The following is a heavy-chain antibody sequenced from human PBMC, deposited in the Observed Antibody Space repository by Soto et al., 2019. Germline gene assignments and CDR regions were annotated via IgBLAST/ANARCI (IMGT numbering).Heavy chain of an antibody. CDR1: GFGFIGSV. D-gene: IGHD4-4*01. V-gene: IGHV3-73*01. J-gene: IGHJ6*02. CDR2: IRSKANNYAT. Sequence: PGGSLRLSCAASGFGFIGSVMHWFGLTPGKGREWVGRIRSKANNYATVYAASVKGRFTISRDDSKNTAFLQMNSLKTEDTAVYYCTGGENDYNYYYYYPMDVWGLGTTVTVSS. CDR3: TGGENDYNYYYYYPMDV.